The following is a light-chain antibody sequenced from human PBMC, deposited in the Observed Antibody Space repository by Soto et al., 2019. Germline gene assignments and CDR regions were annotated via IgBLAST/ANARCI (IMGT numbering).Light chain of an antibody. CDR1: NIGSKS. J-gene: IGLJ2*01. CDR3: QVWDSSSDHVV. CDR2: YDS. V-gene: IGLV3-21*04. Sequence: SYELTQPPSVSVAPGKTARITCGGNNIGSKSVHWCQQKPCQAPVLVIYYDSDRPSGIPERFSGSNSGNTATLTISRVEAGDEADYYCQVWDSSSDHVVFGGGTKLTVL.